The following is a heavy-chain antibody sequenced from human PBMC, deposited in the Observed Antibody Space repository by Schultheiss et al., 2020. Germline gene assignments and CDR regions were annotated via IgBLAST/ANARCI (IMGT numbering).Heavy chain of an antibody. Sequence: GGSLRLSCAASGFTFSSYEMNWVRQAPGKGLEWISYISSSGRTIYYADSVRGRFTISRDNAKNTLYLQMNSLRAEDTAVYYCAREGRASPYFDYWGQGTLVTVSS. J-gene: IGHJ4*02. CDR2: ISSSGRTI. V-gene: IGHV3-48*03. CDR3: AREGRASPYFDY. CDR1: GFTFSSYE.